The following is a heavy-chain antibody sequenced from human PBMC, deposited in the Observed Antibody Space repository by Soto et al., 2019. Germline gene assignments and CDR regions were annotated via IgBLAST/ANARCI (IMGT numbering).Heavy chain of an antibody. V-gene: IGHV4-39*01. J-gene: IGHJ3*02. Sequence: SETPSLTCTVSGGSISSSSYYWGWIRQPPGKGLEWIGSIYYSGSTYYNPSLKSRVTISVDTSKNQFSLKLSSVTAADTAVYYCARHVRPFPCPAVAGEGAFDIWGQGTMVTVSS. CDR2: IYYSGST. CDR1: GGSISSSSYY. D-gene: IGHD6-19*01. CDR3: ARHVRPFPCPAVAGEGAFDI.